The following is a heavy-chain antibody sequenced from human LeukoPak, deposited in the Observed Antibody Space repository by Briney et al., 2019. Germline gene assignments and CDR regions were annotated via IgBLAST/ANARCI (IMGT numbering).Heavy chain of an antibody. J-gene: IGHJ4*02. D-gene: IGHD5-18*01. Sequence: PGGSLRLSCAASGFTFSDYYMSWIRQAPGEGLEWVSYISSSGSTIYYADSVKGRFTISRDNAKNSLYLQMNSLRAEDTAVYYCARTAIQLWLSRSAWKRPFDYWGQGTLDTASS. V-gene: IGHV3-11*01. CDR2: ISSSGSTI. CDR1: GFTFSDYY. CDR3: ARTAIQLWLSRSAWKRPFDY.